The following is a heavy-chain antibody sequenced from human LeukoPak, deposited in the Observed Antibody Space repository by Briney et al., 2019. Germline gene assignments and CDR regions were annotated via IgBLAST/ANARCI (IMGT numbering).Heavy chain of an antibody. V-gene: IGHV3-7*01. J-gene: IGHJ4*01. Sequence: GGSLRLSCAASGFTFSSYWMNWVRQAPGKGLEWVANIKQDGSEKYYVDSLKGRFAISRDNAKNSLFLQMNSLRAEDTAVYYCARVDGAPDYWGQGTLVTVSS. CDR3: ARVDGAPDY. CDR1: GFTFSSYW. CDR2: IKQDGSEK. D-gene: IGHD4-17*01.